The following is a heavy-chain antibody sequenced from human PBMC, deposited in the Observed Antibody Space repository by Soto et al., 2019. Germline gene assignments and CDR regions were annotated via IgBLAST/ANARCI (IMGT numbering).Heavy chain of an antibody. CDR1: GFTFIRNA. CDR2: ISFDGNNQ. V-gene: IGHV3-30-3*01. D-gene: IGHD5-12*01. J-gene: IGHJ6*02. Sequence: QEQLVQSGGGVVQPGRSMRLSCEASGFTFIRNAMHWVRQAPGKGLEWVAVISFDGNNQYYTDSVKGRFTISRDNSKNTLDLQMNSLRREDTAVYYCARDREYSGFYYGMDVWGQGTTVTVSS. CDR3: ARDREYSGFYYGMDV.